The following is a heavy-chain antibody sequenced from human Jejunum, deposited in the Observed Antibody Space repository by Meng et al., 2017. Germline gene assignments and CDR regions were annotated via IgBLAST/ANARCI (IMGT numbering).Heavy chain of an antibody. CDR2: MYYSGGT. V-gene: IGHV4-39*01. CDR1: GDSISSSSYY. J-gene: IGHJ4*02. D-gene: IGHD3-3*01. CDR3: ARSFWNYYYIDY. Sequence: QLQLQESGPGLVEPSEPLSLTCTVSGDSISSSSYYWGWIRQPPGKGLEWIGSMYYSGGTYYNPSLKSRVTISVDASKNQFSLKLSSVTAADTAVYYCARSFWNYYYIDYWGQGALVTVSS.